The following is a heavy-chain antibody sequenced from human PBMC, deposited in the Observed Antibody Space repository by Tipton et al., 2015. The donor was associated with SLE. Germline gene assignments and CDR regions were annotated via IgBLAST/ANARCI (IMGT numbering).Heavy chain of an antibody. CDR1: GGSISSYY. D-gene: IGHD6-13*01. V-gene: IGHV4-59*08. Sequence: GSLKLSCTVSGGSISSYYWSWIRQPPGKGLEWIGYIYYSGSTNYNPSLKSRVPISVDTSKNQFSLKLSSVTAADTAVYYCALGAAAANFDYWGQGTLVTVSS. CDR3: ALGAAAANFDY. CDR2: IYYSGST. J-gene: IGHJ4*02.